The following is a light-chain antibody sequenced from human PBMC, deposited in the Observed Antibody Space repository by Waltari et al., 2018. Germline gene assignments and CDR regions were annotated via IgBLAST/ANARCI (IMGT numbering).Light chain of an antibody. Sequence: QSALTQPASVSGSPGQSLTISCTGTSSDVGGYEYVSWYQQYPGKAPKHMIYEVRNLPSGVSNRFSGSKSGNTASLTISGLQAEDEADYYCSSVTRSSTWVFGGGTKLTVL. CDR3: SSVTRSSTWV. CDR2: EVR. CDR1: SSDVGGYEY. V-gene: IGLV2-14*01. J-gene: IGLJ3*02.